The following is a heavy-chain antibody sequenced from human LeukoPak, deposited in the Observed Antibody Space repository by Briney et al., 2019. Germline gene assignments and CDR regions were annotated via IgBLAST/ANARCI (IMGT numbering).Heavy chain of an antibody. Sequence: PSETLSLTCTVSGDTISGSRFSWAWIRQPPGKGLEWIASIHNSGYTYYNPSLKSRVTISVDTSKKELSLNLSSVTAADTAVYYCARPTLASSSGNYYVLFDYWGQGTLVTVSS. CDR2: IHNSGYT. D-gene: IGHD1-26*01. J-gene: IGHJ4*02. CDR1: GDTISGSRFS. V-gene: IGHV4-39*01. CDR3: ARPTLASSSGNYYVLFDY.